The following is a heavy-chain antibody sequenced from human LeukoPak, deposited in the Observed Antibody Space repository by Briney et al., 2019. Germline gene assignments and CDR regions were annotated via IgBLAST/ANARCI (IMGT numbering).Heavy chain of an antibody. V-gene: IGHV3-11*01. CDR1: GFTFSDYY. CDR2: ISSSRSFI. J-gene: IGHJ4*02. Sequence: GGSLRLSCAASGFTFSDYYMSWIRQAPGKGLEWVSYISSSRSFIYYAGSVKGRFTISRDNAKNSLYLQMNSLRAEDTAVYYCARATAADTAMVSFDYWGQGTLVTVSS. D-gene: IGHD5-18*01. CDR3: ARATAADTAMVSFDY.